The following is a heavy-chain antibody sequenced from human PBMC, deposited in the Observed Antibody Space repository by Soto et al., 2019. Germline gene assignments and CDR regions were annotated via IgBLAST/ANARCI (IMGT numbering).Heavy chain of an antibody. V-gene: IGHV4-59*01. CDR2: MYNTGST. Sequence: SETLSLTCTVSGGSISRYYWSWIRQPPGKGLEWIGYMYNTGSTVYNPPYKSRVTISVDPSKNQFSLKMNSVTAADTAVYYCARDLWGYCGTDCYPLDVWGQGTTVTVS. D-gene: IGHD2-21*02. CDR1: GGSISRYY. CDR3: ARDLWGYCGTDCYPLDV. J-gene: IGHJ6*02.